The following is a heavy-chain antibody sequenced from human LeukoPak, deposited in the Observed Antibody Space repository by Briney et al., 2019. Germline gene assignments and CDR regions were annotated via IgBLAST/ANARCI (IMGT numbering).Heavy chain of an antibody. CDR2: IKQDGSEK. CDR3: ARDRGDGYAY. D-gene: IGHD5-24*01. CDR1: GFTFSRYW. V-gene: IGHV3-7*01. Sequence: PGGSLRLSCAASGFTFSRYWMSWVRQAPGKGLEWVANIKQDGSEKYYVDSVKGRFTISRDNAKNSLYLQIDSLRAEDTAVYYCARDRGDGYAYWGQGTLVTVSS. J-gene: IGHJ4*02.